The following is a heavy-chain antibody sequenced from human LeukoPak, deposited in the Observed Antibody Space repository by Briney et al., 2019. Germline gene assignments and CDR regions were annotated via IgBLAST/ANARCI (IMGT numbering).Heavy chain of an antibody. J-gene: IGHJ4*02. D-gene: IGHD1-26*01. V-gene: IGHV3-21*01. CDR1: GFTFSSYS. Sequence: GGSLRLSCAASGFTFSSYSMNWVRQAPGKVLEWVSSISSSSSYIYCADSVKGRFTISRDNAKNSLYLQMNSLRAEDTAVYYCARVHEVGATRGEFDYWGQGTLVTVSS. CDR3: ARVHEVGATRGEFDY. CDR2: ISSSSSYI.